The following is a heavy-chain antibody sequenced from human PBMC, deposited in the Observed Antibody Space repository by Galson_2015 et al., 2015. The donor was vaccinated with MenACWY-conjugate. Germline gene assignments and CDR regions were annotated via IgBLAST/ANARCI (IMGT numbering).Heavy chain of an antibody. J-gene: IGHJ3*01. CDR3: AKASFGVTIGEVFAFDS. CDR1: GFSFSDYY. V-gene: IGHV3-11*01. D-gene: IGHD3-3*01. CDR2: ISGSGSIF. Sequence: SLRLSCAASGFSFSDYYMNWIRQTPGKGLEWISYISGSGSIFYYADSVKGQFTISRDNSDNRLYLQMNTLRAEDTALYYCAKASFGVTIGEVFAFDSCGQGTMIIVSS.